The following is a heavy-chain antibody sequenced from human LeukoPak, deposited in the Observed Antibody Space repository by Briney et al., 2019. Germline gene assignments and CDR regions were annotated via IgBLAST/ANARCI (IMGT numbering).Heavy chain of an antibody. CDR3: ARVGRMTPAAMRLGSWFDP. J-gene: IGHJ5*02. CDR2: ISAYNGYT. D-gene: IGHD2-2*01. CDR1: GYTFTSYG. Sequence: ASVKVSCKASGYTFTSYGITWVRQAPGQGLEWMGWISAYNGYTNYEQKFQGRVTMTTDTSTRTAYMELRSLRSDDTAVYYCARVGRMTPAAMRLGSWFDPWGQGTLVTVSS. V-gene: IGHV1-18*01.